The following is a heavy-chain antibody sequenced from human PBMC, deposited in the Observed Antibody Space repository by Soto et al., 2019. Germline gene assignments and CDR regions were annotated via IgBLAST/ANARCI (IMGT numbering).Heavy chain of an antibody. D-gene: IGHD3-9*01. Sequence: GGSLRLSCSASGFTFSSYAMHWVRQAPGKGLEYVSAISSNGGSTYYADSVKGRFTISRDNSKNTLYLQMSSLRAEDTAVYYCVKGPRPADILTGCGPPGVYGMDVWGQGTTVTVSS. CDR2: ISSNGGST. CDR1: GFTFSSYA. CDR3: VKGPRPADILTGCGPPGVYGMDV. J-gene: IGHJ6*02. V-gene: IGHV3-64D*08.